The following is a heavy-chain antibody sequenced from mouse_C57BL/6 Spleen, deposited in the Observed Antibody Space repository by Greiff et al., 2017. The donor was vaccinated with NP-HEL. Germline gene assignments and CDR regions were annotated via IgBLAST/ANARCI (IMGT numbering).Heavy chain of an antibody. V-gene: IGHV1-53*01. J-gene: IGHJ4*01. D-gene: IGHD2-2*01. CDR3: ARWLHSYAMDY. Sequence: QVQLQQPGTELVKPGASVKLSCKASGYTFTSYWLHWVKQRPGQGLEWIGNINPSNGGTNYNEKFKNKATLTVDKSSSTAYMQLSSLTSEDSAVYYCARWLHSYAMDYWGQGTSVTVSS. CDR2: INPSNGGT. CDR1: GYTFTSYW.